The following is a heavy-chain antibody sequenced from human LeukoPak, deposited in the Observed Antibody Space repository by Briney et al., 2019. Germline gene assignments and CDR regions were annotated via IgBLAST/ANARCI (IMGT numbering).Heavy chain of an antibody. CDR2: INHSGST. CDR3: ARDTSTGH. D-gene: IGHD4-17*01. CDR1: GGTFTGYY. Sequence: SETLSLTCAASGGTFTGYYMSCVRQPPGKGLEWIGEINHSGSTNYNPSLKSRVTISVDTSKNQISLKLSSVTPANPAVCYCARDTSTGHWGQGTLVTVSS. V-gene: IGHV4-34*01. J-gene: IGHJ4*02.